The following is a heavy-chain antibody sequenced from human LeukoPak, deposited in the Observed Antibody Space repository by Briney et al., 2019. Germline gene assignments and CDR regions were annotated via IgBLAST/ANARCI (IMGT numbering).Heavy chain of an antibody. CDR3: ARPGSNDYYDSSAFDY. D-gene: IGHD3-22*01. Sequence: SETLSLTCTVSGGSISSSSYYWGWIRQPPGKGLEWIGSIYYSGSTYYNPSLKSRVTISVDTSKNQFSLKLSSVTAADTAVYYCARPGSNDYYDSSAFDYWGQGTLVNVSS. CDR2: IYYSGST. CDR1: GGSISSSSYY. V-gene: IGHV4-39*07. J-gene: IGHJ4*02.